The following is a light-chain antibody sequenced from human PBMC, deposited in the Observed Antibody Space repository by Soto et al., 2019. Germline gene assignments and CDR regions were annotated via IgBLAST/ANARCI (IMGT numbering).Light chain of an antibody. CDR1: QSISGN. V-gene: IGKV3-20*01. Sequence: EIVMTQSPATLSVSPGERATLSCRASQSISGNLAWYQQRPGQAPRLLIFGASIRDTGLPDRFSGSGSGTDFTLTISRLEPEDFAVYYCQQYGSSPETFGQGTKVDIK. CDR2: GAS. CDR3: QQYGSSPET. J-gene: IGKJ1*01.